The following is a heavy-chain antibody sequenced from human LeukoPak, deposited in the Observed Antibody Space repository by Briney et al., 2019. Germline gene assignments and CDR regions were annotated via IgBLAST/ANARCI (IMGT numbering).Heavy chain of an antibody. V-gene: IGHV4-30-4*01. CDR3: ARTGGTIDY. CDR2: IYYSGST. J-gene: IGHJ4*02. CDR1: GGSISSGDYY. D-gene: IGHD2-8*02. Sequence: SETLSLTCTVPGGSISSGDYYWSWIRQPPGKGLEWIGYIYYSGSTYYNPSLKSRVTISVDTSKNQFSLKLNSVTAADTAVYYCARTGGTIDYWGQGTLVTVSS.